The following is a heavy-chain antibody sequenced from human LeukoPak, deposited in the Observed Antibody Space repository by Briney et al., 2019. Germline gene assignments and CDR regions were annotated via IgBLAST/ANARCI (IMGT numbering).Heavy chain of an antibody. J-gene: IGHJ3*02. D-gene: IGHD2-15*01. CDR1: GGSISSYY. Sequence: KPSETLSLTCTVAGGSISSYYWSWIRQPAGKGLEWIGRIYTSGSTNYNPSLKSRVTMSVDTSKNQFSLKLSSVTAADTAVYYCARFDSGYCSGGSCYALHAFDIWGQGTMVTVPS. CDR2: IYTSGST. V-gene: IGHV4-4*07. CDR3: ARFDSGYCSGGSCYALHAFDI.